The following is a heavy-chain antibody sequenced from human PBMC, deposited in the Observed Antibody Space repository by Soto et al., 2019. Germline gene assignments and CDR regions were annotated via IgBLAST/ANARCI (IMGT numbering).Heavy chain of an antibody. V-gene: IGHV3-23*01. D-gene: IGHD3-3*01. J-gene: IGHJ4*02. Sequence: GGSLRLSCAASGFTFSSYAMSWVRQAPGKGLEWVSAISGSGGSTYYADSVKGRFTISRDNSKNTLYLQMNSLRAEDTAVYYCAKGPPYYDFWSGYYTPYYFDYWGQGTLVTVSS. CDR3: AKGPPYYDFWSGYYTPYYFDY. CDR2: ISGSGGST. CDR1: GFTFSSYA.